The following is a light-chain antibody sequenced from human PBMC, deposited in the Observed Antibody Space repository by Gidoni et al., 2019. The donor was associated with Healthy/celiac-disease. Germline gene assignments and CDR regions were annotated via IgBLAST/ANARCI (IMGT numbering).Light chain of an antibody. J-gene: IGLJ2*01. CDR2: GKN. V-gene: IGLV3-19*01. CDR1: SLRSYY. CDR3: NSRDSSGNHLGV. Sequence: SSELTQDPAVSVALGQTVRITCQGDSLRSYYASWYQQKPGQAPVLVIYGKNNRPSGISDRFSGSSSGNTASLTITGARAEDEADYYCNSRDSSGNHLGVFGGGTKLTVL.